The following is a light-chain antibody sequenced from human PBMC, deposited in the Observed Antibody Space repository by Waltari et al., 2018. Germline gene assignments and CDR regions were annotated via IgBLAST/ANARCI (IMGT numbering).Light chain of an antibody. Sequence: QSVLTQPPSASGAPGQSVTISCSGSSSNIGSNYVNWYQQLPGTAPKLLIYYSNQRPSGVPDRFSGSKSGTSASLAITGLRSEDEADYYCAAWDNSLSSGLFGGGTRLTVL. J-gene: IGLJ2*01. CDR2: YSN. CDR3: AAWDNSLSSGL. CDR1: SSNIGSNY. V-gene: IGLV1-47*02.